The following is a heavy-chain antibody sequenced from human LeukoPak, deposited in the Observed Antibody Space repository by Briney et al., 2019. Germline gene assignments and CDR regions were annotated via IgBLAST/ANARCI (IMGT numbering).Heavy chain of an antibody. J-gene: IGHJ3*02. V-gene: IGHV4-31*02. Sequence: XQXXXXGLEXIGYIYYSGSTYYNPSLKSRVTISVDTSKNQFSLKLSSVTAADTAVYYCARGITIFGVVLDAFDIWGQGTMVTVSS. CDR3: ARGITIFGVVLDAFDI. CDR2: IYYSGST. D-gene: IGHD3-3*01.